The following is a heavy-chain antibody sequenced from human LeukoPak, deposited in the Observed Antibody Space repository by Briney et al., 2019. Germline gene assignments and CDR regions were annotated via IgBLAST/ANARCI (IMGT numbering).Heavy chain of an antibody. CDR2: IYSSGST. D-gene: IGHD3-3*01. Sequence: PSETLSLTCTVSGGSISSGTYYWTWIRQPAGKGLEWIGRIYSSGSTSYNPSLDSRVRISIDTSKNQFSLKLSSVTAADTAVYYFARAESEVVIISCGQGTLVTVSS. J-gene: IGHJ5*02. V-gene: IGHV4-61*02. CDR1: GGSISSGTYY. CDR3: ARAESEVVIIS.